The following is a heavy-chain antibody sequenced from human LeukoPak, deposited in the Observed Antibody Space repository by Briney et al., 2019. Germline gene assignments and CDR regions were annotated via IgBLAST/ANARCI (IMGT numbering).Heavy chain of an antibody. CDR2: ISRSSSDI. CDR1: GFTFRTYS. J-gene: IGHJ4*02. Sequence: GGSLRLSCAASGFTFRTYSMSWVCQAPGKGLEWVSSISRSSSDIYYADPVKGRFTISRDNAKNSLYLQMNSLRAEDTAAYYCAKDRGTITMIVLIAVPGPSHFFDYWGQGTLVTVSS. CDR3: AKDRGTITMIVLIAVPGPSHFFDY. D-gene: IGHD3-22*01. V-gene: IGHV3-21*04.